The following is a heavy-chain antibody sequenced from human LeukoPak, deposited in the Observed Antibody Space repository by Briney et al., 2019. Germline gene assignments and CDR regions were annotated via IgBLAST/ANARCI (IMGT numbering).Heavy chain of an antibody. CDR3: ARVGYGYDSSGYYYF. D-gene: IGHD3-22*01. Sequence: SETLSLTCTVSGYSISSGFYWTWIRQPPGKGLEWIGAIYHSGSTYYSPSLKSRVTISLDMSKNQFSLKLSSVTAADTAVYYCARVGYGYDSSGYYYFWGQGTLVTVSS. V-gene: IGHV4-38-2*02. CDR1: GYSISSGFY. J-gene: IGHJ4*02. CDR2: IYHSGST.